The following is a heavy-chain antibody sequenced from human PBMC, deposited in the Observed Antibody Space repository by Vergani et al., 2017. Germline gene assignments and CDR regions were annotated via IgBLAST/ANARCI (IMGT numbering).Heavy chain of an antibody. D-gene: IGHD2-21*01. V-gene: IGHV4-34*01. Sequence: QVQLQQWGAGLLKPSETLSLTCAVYGGSFSGYYWSWIRQPPGKGLEWIGEINHSGSTNYNPSLKSRVTISVDTSKNQFSLKVTSVTAADTAVYYCARDGGEYDKDALDVWGQGTKVTVTS. CDR2: INHSGST. J-gene: IGHJ3*01. CDR1: GGSFSGYY. CDR3: ARDGGEYDKDALDV.